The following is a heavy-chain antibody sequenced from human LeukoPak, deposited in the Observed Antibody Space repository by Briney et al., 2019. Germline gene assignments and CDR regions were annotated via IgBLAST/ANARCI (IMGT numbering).Heavy chain of an antibody. CDR3: ARVSIGYCSGGSCDKILDY. Sequence: GGSLRLSCAASGFTFSNYAMSWVRQAPGKGLEWVSVIYSGGSTYYADSVKGRFTISRHNSKNTLYLQMNSLRAEDTAVYYCARVSIGYCSGGSCDKILDYWGQGTLVTVSS. V-gene: IGHV3-53*04. CDR1: GFTFSNYA. D-gene: IGHD2-15*01. J-gene: IGHJ4*02. CDR2: IYSGGST.